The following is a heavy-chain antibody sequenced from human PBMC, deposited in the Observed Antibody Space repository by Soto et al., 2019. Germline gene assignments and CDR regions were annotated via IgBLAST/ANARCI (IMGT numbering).Heavy chain of an antibody. J-gene: IGHJ6*02. CDR3: ARSAAAGTLEYYGLDV. CDR2: IIPILGSA. Sequence: QVQLVQSGAEVKKPGSSVKVSCRASGGTFSSYAISWVRQAPGQGLEWMGGIIPILGSANYAQKFQGRVKITAYESTSTAYMELSSLRSEDTAVYYCARSAAAGTLEYYGLDVWGQGTTVTVSS. CDR1: GGTFSSYA. V-gene: IGHV1-69*11. D-gene: IGHD6-13*01.